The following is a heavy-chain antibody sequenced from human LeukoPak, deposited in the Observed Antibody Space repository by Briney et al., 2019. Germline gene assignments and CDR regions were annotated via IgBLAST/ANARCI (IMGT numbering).Heavy chain of an antibody. CDR3: ARDRRFLEYPLNYYTDV. J-gene: IGHJ6*03. V-gene: IGHV3-53*01. CDR2: LYSGSDT. Sequence: GGSLRLSCAASGFSVSTKYMNWVSQAPGKGLEWVSILYSGSDTYYANSVKGRFTISRDSSKNILFLQMNDLRAEDTAVYYCARDRRFLEYPLNYYTDVWGKGTTVTVSS. CDR1: GFSVSTKY. D-gene: IGHD3-3*01.